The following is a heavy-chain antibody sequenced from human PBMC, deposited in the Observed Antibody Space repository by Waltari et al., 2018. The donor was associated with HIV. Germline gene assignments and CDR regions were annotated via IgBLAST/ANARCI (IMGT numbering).Heavy chain of an antibody. Sequence: QVRLVQSGAEVKKPGASVKVSCKTSGYIFTNYGISWVRQAHGQGLEWVGWISAHNGNTNSAQKVQGIVSMTTDTSTNTAFMELRSLTSDDTAVYYCAREVGAYSSGRMVVWGQGTLVTVSS. CDR2: ISAHNGNT. D-gene: IGHD6-19*01. V-gene: IGHV1-18*01. J-gene: IGHJ4*02. CDR1: GYIFTNYG. CDR3: AREVGAYSSGRMVV.